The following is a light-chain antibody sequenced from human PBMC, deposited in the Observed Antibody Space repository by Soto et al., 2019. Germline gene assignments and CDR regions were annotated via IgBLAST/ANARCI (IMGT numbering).Light chain of an antibody. CDR2: GAS. CDR1: QSVSSSY. J-gene: IGKJ2*01. V-gene: IGKV3-20*01. CDR3: QQYGDSPLYT. Sequence: EIVLTQSPGTLSLSPGERATLSCRASQSVSSSYLAWYQQKPGQAPRLLIYGASSRATGIPDRFSGSGSGKDFSLTISRLQPEDVAVYYCQQYGDSPLYTFGQGTKVDIK.